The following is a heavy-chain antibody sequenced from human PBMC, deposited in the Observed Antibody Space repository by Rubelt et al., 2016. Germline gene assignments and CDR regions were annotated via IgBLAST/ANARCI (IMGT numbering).Heavy chain of an antibody. CDR2: IYSGGST. Sequence: SWVRQAPGKGLEWVSVIYSGGSTYYADSVKGRFTISRDNSKNTLYLQMNSLRAEDTAVYYCARLVYSPRSMYFDYWGQGTLVTISS. V-gene: IGHV3-53*01. CDR3: ARLVYSPRSMYFDY. J-gene: IGHJ4*02. D-gene: IGHD6-13*01.